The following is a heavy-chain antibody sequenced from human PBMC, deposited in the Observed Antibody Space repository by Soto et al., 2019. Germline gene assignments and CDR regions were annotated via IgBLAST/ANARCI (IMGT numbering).Heavy chain of an antibody. CDR2: IYNGGST. J-gene: IGHJ4*02. D-gene: IGHD3-3*01. CDR3: ARAPVGLDTISYFDY. CDR1: GDSVSSVGFH. Sequence: PSETLSLTCTVSGDSVSSVGFHWAWLRRPPGKGLEWSGYIYNGGSTYYRPSLESRMHMPLDATRNHYSLRLTSVTAADTAVYFCARAPVGLDTISYFDYWGQGKLVTVYS. V-gene: IGHV4-30-4*01.